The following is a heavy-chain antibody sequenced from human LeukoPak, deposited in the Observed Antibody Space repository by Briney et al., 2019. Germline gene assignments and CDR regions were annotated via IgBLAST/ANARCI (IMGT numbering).Heavy chain of an antibody. Sequence: GGSLRLSCAASGFTFSNYWMSWVRQGPGKGLEWVSVISSGGSTYYADSVTGRFTISRDNSKNTLYLQMNSLRVEDTAVYYCGRDLIGTAASWDCWGQGTLVTVSS. V-gene: IGHV3-53*01. D-gene: IGHD6-25*01. J-gene: IGHJ4*02. CDR2: ISSGGST. CDR3: GRDLIGTAASWDC. CDR1: GFTFSNYW.